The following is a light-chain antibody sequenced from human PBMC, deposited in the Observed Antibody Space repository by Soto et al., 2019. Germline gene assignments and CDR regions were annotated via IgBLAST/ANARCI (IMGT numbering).Light chain of an antibody. CDR2: GAS. CDR1: QSVSTN. CDR3: QQYINWPPLT. V-gene: IGKV3-15*01. J-gene: IGKJ4*01. Sequence: EIVLTQSPATLSVSPGEKATLSCRASQSVSTNLVWYQQKPGQAPRLLIFGASTRATNIPARFSGNGSGTAYTLTISSLQSEDFAVYYCQQYINWPPLTFGGGTKVEIK.